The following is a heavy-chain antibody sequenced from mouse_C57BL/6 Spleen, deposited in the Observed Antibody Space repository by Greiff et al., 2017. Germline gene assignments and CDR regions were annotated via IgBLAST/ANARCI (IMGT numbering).Heavy chain of an antibody. D-gene: IGHD1-1*01. Sequence: QVQLQQPGAELVKPGASVKMSCKASGYTFTSYWITWVKQRPGQGLAWIGDIYPGSGSTNYNETFKSKATLTVDTSSSTAYMQLRSLTSEDSAVYYCARRGTRVVGYMDYWGQGTSVTVSS. CDR3: ARRGTRVVGYMDY. CDR1: GYTFTSYW. CDR2: IYPGSGST. J-gene: IGHJ4*01. V-gene: IGHV1-55*01.